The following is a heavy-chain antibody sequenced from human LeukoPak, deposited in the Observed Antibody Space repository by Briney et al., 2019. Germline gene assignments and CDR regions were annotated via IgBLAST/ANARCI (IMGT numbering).Heavy chain of an antibody. V-gene: IGHV4-61*01. CDR1: GGSVSSGSYY. CDR3: AREKAGTLSFDY. D-gene: IGHD1-1*01. J-gene: IGHJ4*02. Sequence: SETLSLTCTVSGGSVSSGSYYGSWIRQPPGKGLEWIGYIYYSGSTNYNPSLKSRVTISVDTSKNQFSLKLSSVTAADTAVYYCAREKAGTLSFDYWGQGTLVTVSS. CDR2: IYYSGST.